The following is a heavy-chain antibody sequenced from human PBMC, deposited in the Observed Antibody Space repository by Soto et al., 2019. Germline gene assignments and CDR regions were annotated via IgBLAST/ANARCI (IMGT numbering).Heavy chain of an antibody. D-gene: IGHD4-4*01. J-gene: IGHJ6*02. CDR3: ARDYSTYYYYYYGMDV. CDR2: INPSGRST. Sequence: ASVKVSCKASGYTFTSYYMHWVRQAPGQGLEWMVIINPSGRSTSYAQKFQGRVTMTRDTSTSTVYMELSSLRSEDTAVYYCARDYSTYYYYYYGMDVWGQGTTVTVSS. CDR1: GYTFTSYY. V-gene: IGHV1-46*01.